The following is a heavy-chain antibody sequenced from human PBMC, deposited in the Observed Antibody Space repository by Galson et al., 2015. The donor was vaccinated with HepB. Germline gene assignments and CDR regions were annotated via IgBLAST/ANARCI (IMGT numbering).Heavy chain of an antibody. Sequence: SLRLSCAASGFTFNNFWMHWVRQAPGKGLVWVSRINTDGSFTSYADSVKGRFTSSRDNVKNTLYLQMNSLRAEDTAVYYCARVRFWEASPFDFWGQGTLVTVSS. V-gene: IGHV3-74*01. CDR1: GFTFNNFW. D-gene: IGHD1-26*01. CDR2: INTDGSFT. J-gene: IGHJ4*02. CDR3: ARVRFWEASPFDF.